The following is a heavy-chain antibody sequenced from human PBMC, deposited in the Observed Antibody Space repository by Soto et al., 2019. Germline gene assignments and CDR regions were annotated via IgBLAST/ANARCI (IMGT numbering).Heavy chain of an antibody. J-gene: IGHJ4*02. D-gene: IGHD3-16*01. CDR3: AKDKSGNMITFGGARKAYFDY. CDR1: GFTFSSYG. Sequence: GGSLRLSCAGTGFTFSSYGMHWVRQAPGKGLEWVAVISYDGSNKYYADSVKGRFTISRDNSKSTLYLQMNSLRAEDTAAYYCAKDKSGNMITFGGARKAYFDYWGQGTLVTVSS. CDR2: ISYDGSNK. V-gene: IGHV3-30*18.